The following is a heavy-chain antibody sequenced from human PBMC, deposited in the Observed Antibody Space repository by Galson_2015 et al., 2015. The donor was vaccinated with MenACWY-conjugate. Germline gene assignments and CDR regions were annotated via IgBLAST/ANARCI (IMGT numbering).Heavy chain of an antibody. V-gene: IGHV3-21*01. CDR3: ARSSVTFDSSGYYYVL. CDR1: GFIFSSCC. D-gene: IGHD3-22*01. CDR2: ISSSSSYI. Sequence: SLRLSCAASGFIFSSCCMNWVRQAPGKGLEWVSSISSSSSYIYYADSVKGRFTISRDNARNSLYLQMNSLRAEDTAVYYCARSSVTFDSSGYYYVLGGQGTQVTVSS. J-gene: IGHJ4*02.